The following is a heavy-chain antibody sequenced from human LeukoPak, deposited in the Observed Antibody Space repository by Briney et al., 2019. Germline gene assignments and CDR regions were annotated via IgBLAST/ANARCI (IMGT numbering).Heavy chain of an antibody. CDR1: GGSISSHY. J-gene: IGHJ4*02. CDR2: IYYSGST. D-gene: IGHD1-1*01. CDR3: ARGPGTAIDY. V-gene: IGHV4-59*11. Sequence: SETLSLTCTVSGGSISSHYWSWIRRPPGKGLEWIGYIYYSGSTNYNPSLKSRVTISVDTSKNQFSLKLSSVTAADTAVYYCARGPGTAIDYWGQGTLVTVSS.